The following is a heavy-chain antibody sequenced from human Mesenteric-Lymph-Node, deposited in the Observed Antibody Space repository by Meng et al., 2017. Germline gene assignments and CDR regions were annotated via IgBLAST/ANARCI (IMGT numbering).Heavy chain of an antibody. V-gene: IGHV3-15*01. Sequence: GESLKISCVASGLSFTDAWMSWVRQAPGKGLEWVGRIKRNSDGGTIDYAARVKGRFTISRDESKNTLYLQMDSLITEDTAVYYCAKDIFESGSSFDYWGQGTQVTVSS. D-gene: IGHD3-3*01. CDR2: IKRNSDGGTI. J-gene: IGHJ4*02. CDR1: GLSFTDAW. CDR3: AKDIFESGSSFDY.